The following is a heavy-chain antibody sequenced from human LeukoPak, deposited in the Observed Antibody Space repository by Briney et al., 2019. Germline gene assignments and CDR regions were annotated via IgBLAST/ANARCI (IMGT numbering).Heavy chain of an antibody. J-gene: IGHJ5*02. Sequence: PGGALRLYCAASGFTFVDYKMSGIRQAPGMGMGKGLKWVSSISNSGSTIYYADSVKGRFTISRDNAKNSLYLQMNSLRAEDTAVYYCAKDLRKWLRMGDWFDPWGQGTLVTVSS. D-gene: IGHD5-12*01. CDR2: ISNSGSTI. V-gene: IGHV3-11*04. CDR1: GFTFVDYK. CDR3: AKDLRKWLRMGDWFDP.